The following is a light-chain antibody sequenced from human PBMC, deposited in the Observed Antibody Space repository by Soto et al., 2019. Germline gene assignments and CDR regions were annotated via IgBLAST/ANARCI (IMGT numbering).Light chain of an antibody. CDR2: DVT. V-gene: IGLV2-14*01. CDR1: SSDVGGYNF. J-gene: IGLJ1*01. CDR3: LSYSSSTSPHV. Sequence: QSALTQPASVSGSPGQSITISCTGTSSDVGGYNFVSWYQQHPGKAPKLMIYDVTHRPSGVSNRFSGSKSGNTASLTISGLQADDEADYYCLSYSSSTSPHVLGTATKLTVL.